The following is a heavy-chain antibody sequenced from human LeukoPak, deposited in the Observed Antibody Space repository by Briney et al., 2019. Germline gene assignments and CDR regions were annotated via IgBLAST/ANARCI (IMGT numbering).Heavy chain of an antibody. J-gene: IGHJ3*02. CDR2: ISDSGGST. D-gene: IGHD3-3*01. Sequence: GGSLRLSCAASGFTFSSYAMSWVRQAPGKGLEWVSAISDSGGSTYYADSVKGRFTISRDNSKNTLYLQMNSLRAEDTAVYYCAKDNIGRITIFGVVIGPDAFDIWGQGTMVTVSS. V-gene: IGHV3-23*01. CDR1: GFTFSSYA. CDR3: AKDNIGRITIFGVVIGPDAFDI.